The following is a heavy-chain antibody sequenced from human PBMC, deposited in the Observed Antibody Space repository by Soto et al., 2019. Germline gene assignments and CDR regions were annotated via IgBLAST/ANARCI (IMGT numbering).Heavy chain of an antibody. CDR2: IDPDIGEP. Sequence: ASVKVSCKVSGYTLPELPIHWVRQTPGKGLEWMGAIDPDIGEPIYAQNFQARLTMTEDTSTNTGYMELSGLKSDDTAVYFCEGTLQVATFDLWGQGTMVTVSS. V-gene: IGHV1-24*01. J-gene: IGHJ3*01. D-gene: IGHD5-12*01. CDR3: EGTLQVATFDL. CDR1: GYTLPELP.